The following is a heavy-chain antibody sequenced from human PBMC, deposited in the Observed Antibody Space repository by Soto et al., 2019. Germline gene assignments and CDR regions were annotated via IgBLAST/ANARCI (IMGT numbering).Heavy chain of an antibody. CDR1: GFTFSSYA. Sequence: QVRLVESGGGVVQPGRSLRLSCAASGFTFSSYAMHWVRQAPGKGLEWVAVISYDGSNKYYADSVKGRFTISRDNSKNTLYLQMNSLRAEDTAVYYCARGSIFLEWLLSCWGQGTLVTVSS. J-gene: IGHJ4*02. V-gene: IGHV3-30-3*01. CDR2: ISYDGSNK. CDR3: ARGSIFLEWLLSC. D-gene: IGHD3-3*01.